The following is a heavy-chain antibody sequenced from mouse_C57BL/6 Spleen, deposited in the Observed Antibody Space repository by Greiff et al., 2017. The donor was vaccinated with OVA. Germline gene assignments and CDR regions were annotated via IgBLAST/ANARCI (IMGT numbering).Heavy chain of an antibody. CDR3: TRFYPERAMDY. D-gene: IGHD2-1*01. CDR1: GYTFTDYE. Sequence: VQLQQSGAELVRPGASVTLSCKASGYTFTDYEMHWVKQTPVHGLEWIGAIDPETGGTAYNQKFKGKAILTADKSSSTAYMELRSLTSEDSAVYYSTRFYPERAMDYWGQGTSVTVSS. CDR2: IDPETGGT. J-gene: IGHJ4*01. V-gene: IGHV1-15*01.